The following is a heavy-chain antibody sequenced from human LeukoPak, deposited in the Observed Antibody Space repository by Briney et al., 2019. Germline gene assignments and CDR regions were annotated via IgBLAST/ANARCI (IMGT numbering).Heavy chain of an antibody. V-gene: IGHV3-49*04. J-gene: IGHJ4*02. Sequence: GGSLRLSCTASGFTFGDYAMTWVRQAPGKGLEWVGFIRSKIYGGTPEYAASVKGRFTISRDGSKGIAYLQMNSLETEDTAVYYCTRDQTPYYWGQGTLVTVSS. CDR3: TRDQTPYY. CDR2: IRSKIYGGTP. CDR1: GFTFGDYA.